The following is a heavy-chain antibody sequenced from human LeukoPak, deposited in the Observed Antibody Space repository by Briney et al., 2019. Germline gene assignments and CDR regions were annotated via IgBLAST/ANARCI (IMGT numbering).Heavy chain of an antibody. CDR3: ARGIAASGYTMDV. D-gene: IGHD6-13*01. V-gene: IGHV3-21*01. CDR1: GLTFSGYT. CDR2: ISPSGNYI. Sequence: GGPLRLSCAASGLTFSGYTMNWVRQAPGKGLEGVASISPSGNYIYYADSVKGRFTISRDNAKNSLFLQMNSLRAEDTAVYACARGIAASGYTMDVWGRGTTVTVSS. J-gene: IGHJ6*02.